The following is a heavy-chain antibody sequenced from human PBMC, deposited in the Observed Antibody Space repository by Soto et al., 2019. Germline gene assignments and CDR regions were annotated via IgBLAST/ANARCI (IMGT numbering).Heavy chain of an antibody. Sequence: SETLSLTCTVSGGSISSYYWSWIRQPPGKGLEWIGYIYYSGSTNYNPSLKSRVTISVDTSKNQFSLKLSSVTAADTAVYYCARSYSSSFDYWGQGTLVPVAS. CDR1: GGSISSYY. CDR3: ARSYSSSFDY. V-gene: IGHV4-59*01. D-gene: IGHD6-13*01. CDR2: IYYSGST. J-gene: IGHJ4*02.